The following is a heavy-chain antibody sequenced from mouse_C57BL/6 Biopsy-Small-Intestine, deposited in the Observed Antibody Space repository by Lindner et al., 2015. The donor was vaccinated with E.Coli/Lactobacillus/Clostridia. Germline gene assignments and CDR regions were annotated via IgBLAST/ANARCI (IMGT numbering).Heavy chain of an antibody. CDR3: VSRDHTNWGFAN. CDR1: GFSLTSYG. D-gene: IGHD4-1*02. CDR2: IWGVGST. Sequence: VQLQESGPGLVAPSQSLSITCTVSGFSLTSYGVDWVRQSPGKGLEWLGVIWGVGSTNYNSALKSRLSISKDNSKSQVFLKMNSLQTDDTAMYYCVSRDHTNWGFANWGQGTLVTVSA. J-gene: IGHJ3*01. V-gene: IGHV2-6*01.